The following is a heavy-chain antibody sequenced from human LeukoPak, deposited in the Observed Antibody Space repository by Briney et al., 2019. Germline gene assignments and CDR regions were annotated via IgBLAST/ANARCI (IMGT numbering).Heavy chain of an antibody. CDR1: GFTFSSYS. D-gene: IGHD3-22*01. J-gene: IGHJ6*03. CDR3: ARDALDSSGYWAHYYYYYYMDV. V-gene: IGHV3-21*01. Sequence: PGGSLRLSCAASGFTFSSYSMNWVRQAPGKGLEWVSSISSSSSYIYYADSVKGRFTISRDNAKNSLYLQTSSLRAEDTAVYYCARDALDSSGYWAHYYYYYYMDVWGKGTTVTISS. CDR2: ISSSSSYI.